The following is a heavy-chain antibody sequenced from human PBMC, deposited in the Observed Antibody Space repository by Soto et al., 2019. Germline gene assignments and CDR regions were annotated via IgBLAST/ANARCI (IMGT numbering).Heavy chain of an antibody. Sequence: PSETLSLTCAVSGYSITSSTFLGWIRQPPGKGLEWIGSIHLGGTTYYDPSLKSRVTILLDTSRNEFSLKLSSVTAADTAVYYCARPRPNFGAVDSWGQGALVTVSS. CDR2: IHLGGTT. J-gene: IGHJ4*02. D-gene: IGHD3-10*01. CDR1: GYSITSSTF. V-gene: IGHV4-38-2*01. CDR3: ARPRPNFGAVDS.